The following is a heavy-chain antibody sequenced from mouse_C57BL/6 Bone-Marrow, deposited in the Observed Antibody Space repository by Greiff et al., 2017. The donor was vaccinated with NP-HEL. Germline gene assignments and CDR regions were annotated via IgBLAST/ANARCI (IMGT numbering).Heavy chain of an antibody. CDR2: IYPRSGNT. V-gene: IGHV1-81*01. CDR3: ARSPVYYDYHWYFDV. D-gene: IGHD2-4*01. Sequence: QVQLRQSGAELARPGASVKLSCKASGYTFTSYGISWVKQRTGQGLEWIGEIYPRSGNTYYNEKFKGKATLTADKSSSTAYMELRSLTSEDSAVYFCARSPVYYDYHWYFDVWGTGTTVTVSS. CDR1: GYTFTSYG. J-gene: IGHJ1*03.